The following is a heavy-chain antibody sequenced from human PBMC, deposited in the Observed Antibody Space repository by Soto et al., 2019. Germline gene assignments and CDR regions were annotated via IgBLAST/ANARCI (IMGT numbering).Heavy chain of an antibody. J-gene: IGHJ4*02. CDR3: ARDRTSYGDYYFDY. Sequence: RGSLRLSCAASGFTFSSYSMNWVRQAPGKGLEWVSSISSSSSYIYYAVSVKGRFTISRDNAKNSLYLQMNSLRAEDTAVYYCARDRTSYGDYYFDYWGQGTLVPVSS. CDR2: ISSSSSYI. D-gene: IGHD4-17*01. CDR1: GFTFSSYS. V-gene: IGHV3-21*01.